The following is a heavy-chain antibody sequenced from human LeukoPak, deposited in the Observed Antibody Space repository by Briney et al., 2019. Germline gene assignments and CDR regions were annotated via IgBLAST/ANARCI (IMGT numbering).Heavy chain of an antibody. CDR2: IVVGSGNT. D-gene: IGHD3-10*01. J-gene: IGHJ4*02. CDR1: GFSFTRSA. V-gene: IGHV1-58*02. Sequence: SVKVSCKASGFSFTRSAMQWVRQARGQRVEWIGWIVVGSGNTNYAQKFQERVTITRDMSTSTAYMELSSLRSEDTAVYYCAAKFGDFDYWGQGTLVTVSS. CDR3: AAKFGDFDY.